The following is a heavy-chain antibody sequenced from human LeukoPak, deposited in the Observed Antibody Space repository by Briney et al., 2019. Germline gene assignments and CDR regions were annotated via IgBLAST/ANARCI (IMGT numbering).Heavy chain of an antibody. D-gene: IGHD3-9*01. CDR2: IYYTGTT. Sequence: SETLSLTCTVSGVSISSYYWSWIRQPPGKGLEGIGYIYYTGTTNYNSSLKSRVTISADTSKNQFSLKLSSVTAADTAVYYCARLDANNYYYYMDFWGKGTTVTVSS. CDR1: GVSISSYY. V-gene: IGHV4-59*08. CDR3: ARLDANNYYYYMDF. J-gene: IGHJ6*03.